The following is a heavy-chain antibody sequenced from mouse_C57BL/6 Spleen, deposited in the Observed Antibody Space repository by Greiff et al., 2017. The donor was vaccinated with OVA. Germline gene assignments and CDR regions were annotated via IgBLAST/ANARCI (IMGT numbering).Heavy chain of an antibody. D-gene: IGHD2-1*01. CDR3: ARQGGNSNYFDY. V-gene: IGHV5-6*01. CDR1: GFTFSSYG. Sequence: EVKLMESGGDLVKPGGSLKLSCAASGFTFSSYGMSWVRQTPDKRLEWVATISSGGSYTYYPDSVKGRFTISRDNAKNTLYLQMSSLKSEDTAMYYCARQGGNSNYFDYWGQGTTLTVSS. J-gene: IGHJ2*01. CDR2: ISSGGSYT.